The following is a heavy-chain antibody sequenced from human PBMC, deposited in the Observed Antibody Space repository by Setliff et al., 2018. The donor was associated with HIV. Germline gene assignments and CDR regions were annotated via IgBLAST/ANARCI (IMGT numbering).Heavy chain of an antibody. J-gene: IGHJ4*02. D-gene: IGHD4-4*01. CDR3: ARHGGPTTITTGYYFDI. CDR2: IIPIFGSA. Sequence: ASVKVSCKASGDTFSTYALSWIRQAPGQGLEWMGSIIPIFGSANYAQNLQGRVTITADKSTNTVSLDLSSLRSDDTAIYFCARHGGPTTITTGYYFDIWGQGTLVTVS. CDR1: GDTFSTYA. V-gene: IGHV1-69*06.